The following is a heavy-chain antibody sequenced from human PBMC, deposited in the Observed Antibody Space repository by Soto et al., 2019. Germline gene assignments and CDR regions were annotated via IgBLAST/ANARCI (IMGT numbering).Heavy chain of an antibody. Sequence: QVQLVQSGAEVKKPGASVKVSCKASGYTFTGYYMHWVRQAPGQGLERMGWINPNSGGTNYAQKFQGWVTMTRDTSISTAYMELSRLRSDDTAVYYCATGTMVRGDDYYYDYWGQGTLVTVSS. CDR2: INPNSGGT. CDR3: ATGTMVRGDDYYYDY. J-gene: IGHJ4*02. V-gene: IGHV1-2*04. D-gene: IGHD3-10*01. CDR1: GYTFTGYY.